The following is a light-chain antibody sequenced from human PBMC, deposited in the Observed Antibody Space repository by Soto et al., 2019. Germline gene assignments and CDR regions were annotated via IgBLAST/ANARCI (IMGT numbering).Light chain of an antibody. V-gene: IGLV2-14*03. Sequence: QSVLTQPASVSGSPAQSITISCTGTSSDVGGYNYVSWYQHHPGKAPKLMIFDVSNRPSGVSNRFSGSKSGNTASLTISGLQAEDEADYYCSSYTSSSTLVVFGGGTQLTVL. CDR1: SSDVGGYNY. CDR2: DVS. CDR3: SSYTSSSTLVV. J-gene: IGLJ2*01.